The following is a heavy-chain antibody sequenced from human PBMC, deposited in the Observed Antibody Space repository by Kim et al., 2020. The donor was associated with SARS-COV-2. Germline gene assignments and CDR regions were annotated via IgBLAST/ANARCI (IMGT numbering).Heavy chain of an antibody. CDR3: AVERTMVRGVIKIQHYYYGMDF. J-gene: IGHJ6*02. V-gene: IGHV4-31*03. CDR2: IYYSGST. Sequence: SETLSLTCTVSGGYINSGGYYWSWIRQHPGKGLEWLGYIYYSGSTYYNPSLKSRVTISVDTSKNQFSLKLNSVTAADTAVYYCAVERTMVRGVIKIQHYYYGMDFWGQGTTVTVSS. CDR1: GGYINSGGYY. D-gene: IGHD3-10*01.